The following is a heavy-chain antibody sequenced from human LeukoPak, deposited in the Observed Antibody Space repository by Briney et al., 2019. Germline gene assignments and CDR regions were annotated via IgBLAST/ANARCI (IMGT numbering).Heavy chain of an antibody. CDR3: ARGRLSGYGSGSYYQPPRFDP. CDR1: GGSFSGYY. V-gene: IGHV4-34*01. CDR2: INHSGST. J-gene: IGHJ5*02. D-gene: IGHD3-10*01. Sequence: KPSEALSLTCAVYGGSFSGYYWSWIRQPPGKGLEWIGEINHSGSTNYNPSLKSRVTISVDTSKNQFSLKLSSVTAADTAVYYCARGRLSGYGSGSYYQPPRFDPWGQGTLVTVSS.